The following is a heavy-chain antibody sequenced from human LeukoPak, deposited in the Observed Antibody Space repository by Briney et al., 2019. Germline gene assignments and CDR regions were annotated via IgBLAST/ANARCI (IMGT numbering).Heavy chain of an antibody. J-gene: IGHJ4*02. CDR3: AKFGTAGPHFDH. D-gene: IGHD6-13*01. CDR1: GFTFSSYA. CDR2: ISGSGGST. V-gene: IGHV3-23*01. Sequence: PGGSLRLSCAASGFTFSSYAMSWVRQAPGKGLEWVSAISGSGGSTYYADSVKGRFTISRDNSKNTLYLQMNSLRAEDAAVYYCAKFGTAGPHFDHWGQGTLVTVSS.